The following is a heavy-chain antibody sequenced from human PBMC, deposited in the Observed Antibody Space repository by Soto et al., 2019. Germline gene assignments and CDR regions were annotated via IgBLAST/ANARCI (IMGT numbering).Heavy chain of an antibody. CDR3: AKILRENIMPAAAGPVDGMDV. V-gene: IGHV3-48*01. J-gene: IGHJ6*02. CDR1: GFTFSSYS. Sequence: PGGSLRLSCAASGFTFSSYSMNWVRQATGKGLEWVSYISSSSSTIYYADSVKGRFTISRDNSKNRLYLQMNSLRPEDTAVYCCAKILRENIMPAAAGPVDGMDVWGQGTTVTVSS. D-gene: IGHD6-13*01. CDR2: ISSSSSTI.